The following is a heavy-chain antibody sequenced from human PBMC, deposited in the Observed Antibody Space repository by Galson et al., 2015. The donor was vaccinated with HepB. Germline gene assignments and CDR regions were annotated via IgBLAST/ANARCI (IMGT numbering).Heavy chain of an antibody. D-gene: IGHD2-15*01. CDR3: AQTGASGPFYFDY. CDR2: ISRGGGDI. J-gene: IGHJ4*02. CDR1: GFNFSNYA. Sequence: SLRLSCAAAGFNFSNYAMNWVRQAPGTGLEWVSGISRGGGDISYADSVKGRFTISRDNSKNRLYLQMNSLRVEDTATYFCAQTGASGPFYFDYWGQGTLVTVSS. V-gene: IGHV3-23*01.